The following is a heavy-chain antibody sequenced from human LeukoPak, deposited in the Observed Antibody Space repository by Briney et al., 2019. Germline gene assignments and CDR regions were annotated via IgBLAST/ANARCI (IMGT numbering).Heavy chain of an antibody. CDR1: GYTFTSYD. Sequence: GASVKVSCKASGYTFTSYDINWVRQATGQGLEWMGWMNPNSGNTGYAQKFQGRVTMTRNTSISTAYMELSSLRSEDTAVYYCAREDGHCSSTSCLYYFDYWGQGTLVTVSS. CDR2: MNPNSGNT. J-gene: IGHJ4*02. V-gene: IGHV1-8*01. CDR3: AREDGHCSSTSCLYYFDY. D-gene: IGHD2-2*03.